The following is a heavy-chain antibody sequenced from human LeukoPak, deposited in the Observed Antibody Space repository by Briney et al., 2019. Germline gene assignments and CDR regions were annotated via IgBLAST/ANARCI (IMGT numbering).Heavy chain of an antibody. CDR3: ARAWSRVDPFDM. CDR1: GFTFNNYA. V-gene: IGHV3-23*01. Sequence: GGSLRLSCAASGFTFNNYAMSWVRQAPGKGLEWVSVISGSGTSTDYADSVEGRFTVSRDNSRNTVYLQMNSLRAEDTAVYYCARAWSRVDPFDMWGQGTMVTVSS. J-gene: IGHJ3*02. D-gene: IGHD2-8*02. CDR2: ISGSGTST.